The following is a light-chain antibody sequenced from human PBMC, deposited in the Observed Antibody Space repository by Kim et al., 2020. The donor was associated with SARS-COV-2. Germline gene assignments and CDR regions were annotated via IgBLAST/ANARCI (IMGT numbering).Light chain of an antibody. CDR2: DAS. J-gene: IGKJ2*01. Sequence: LSPGERATLPCSASQSVRTYLAWYQQKPGQAPRLLLYDASNRATGIPARFSGSGSGTDFTLTISSLEPEDFAVYYCQQRSNWPPYTFGQGTKLEI. V-gene: IGKV3-11*01. CDR3: QQRSNWPPYT. CDR1: QSVRTY.